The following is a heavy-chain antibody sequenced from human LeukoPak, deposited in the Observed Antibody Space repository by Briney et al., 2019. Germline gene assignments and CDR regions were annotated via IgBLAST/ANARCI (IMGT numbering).Heavy chain of an antibody. D-gene: IGHD2-2*01. CDR1: GGSISSGDYY. Sequence: SETLSLTCTVSGGSISSGDYYWSWIRQPPGKGLEWIGYIYYSGSTYYNPSLKSRVTISVDTSKNQFSLKLGSVTAADTAVYYCARARRPIVVVPAGRYYFDYWGQGTLVTVSS. V-gene: IGHV4-30-4*01. CDR3: ARARRPIVVVPAGRYYFDY. J-gene: IGHJ4*02. CDR2: IYYSGST.